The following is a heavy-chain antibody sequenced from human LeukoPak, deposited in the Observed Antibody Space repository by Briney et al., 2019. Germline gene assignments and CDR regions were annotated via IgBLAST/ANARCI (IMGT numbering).Heavy chain of an antibody. CDR2: ISGSGGST. Sequence: GGSLRLSCAAFGFTFNNYAMSWVRQAPGKGLEWVSAISGSGGSTYYADSVKGRLTISRDNSKNTLYLQMNSLRVEDMAVYYCAKARPQYYFGSGSHYNVGTDCYSCGMDVWGQGTTVTVSS. CDR3: AKARPQYYFGSGSHYNVGTDCYSCGMDV. CDR1: GFTFNNYA. D-gene: IGHD3-10*01. V-gene: IGHV3-23*01. J-gene: IGHJ6*02.